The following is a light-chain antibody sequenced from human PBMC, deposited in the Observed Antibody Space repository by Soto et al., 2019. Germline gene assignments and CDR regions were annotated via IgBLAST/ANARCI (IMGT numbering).Light chain of an antibody. CDR3: AAWDDSLNGRV. V-gene: IGLV1-44*01. Sequence: QSVLTQPPSASGTPGQRVTISCSGSSSNIGSNTVNWYQQLPGTAPKLLIYSNNQRPSGVPDRLSGSKSGTSASLAISGLESEDEADYYCAAWDDSLNGRVFGGGTKLTVL. CDR1: SSNIGSNT. J-gene: IGLJ3*02. CDR2: SNN.